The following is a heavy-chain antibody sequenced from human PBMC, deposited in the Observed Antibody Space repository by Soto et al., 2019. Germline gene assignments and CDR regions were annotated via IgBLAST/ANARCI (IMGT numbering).Heavy chain of an antibody. V-gene: IGHV4-61*01. J-gene: IGHJ6*02. D-gene: IGHD2-21*02. CDR3: ARDLWGYCGTDCYPLDV. CDR1: GVPVSSGSNH. Sequence: PSETLSLTCTVSGVPVSSGSNHWSWIRQPPGKGLEWIGYMYNTGSTVYNPSFKSRVTISVDTSKNQFSLKLNSVTAADTAVYYCARDLWGYCGTDCYPLDVRGQGTTVTGSS. CDR2: MYNTGST.